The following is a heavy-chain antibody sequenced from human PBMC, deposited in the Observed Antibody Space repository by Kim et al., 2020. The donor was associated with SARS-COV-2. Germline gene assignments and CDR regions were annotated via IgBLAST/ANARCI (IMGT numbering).Heavy chain of an antibody. V-gene: IGHV4-4*02. CDR2: ISHSGRT. CDR1: GDSISNANW. D-gene: IGHD2-2*01. J-gene: IGHJ5*01. Sequence: SETLSLTCSVSGDSISNANWWTWVRQSPGKGLDWIAEISHSGRTNYNPSPESRVTISMDKSNNQFSLTVDSVTAADTAVYFCAKILGGCSATSCYLLSWG. CDR3: AKILGGCSATSCYLLS.